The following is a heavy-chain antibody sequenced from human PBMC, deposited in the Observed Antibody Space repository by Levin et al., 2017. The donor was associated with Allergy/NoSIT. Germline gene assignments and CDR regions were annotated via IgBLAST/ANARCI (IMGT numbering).Heavy chain of an antibody. Sequence: GGSLRLSCAASGFTFSSYAMSWVRQAPGKGLEWVSAISGSGGSTYYADSVKGRFTISRDNSKNTLYLQMNSLRAEDTAVYYCATDLPATAIPGPVFDYWGQGTLVTVSS. CDR1: GFTFSSYA. J-gene: IGHJ4*02. CDR2: ISGSGGST. D-gene: IGHD2-2*02. V-gene: IGHV3-23*01. CDR3: ATDLPATAIPGPVFDY.